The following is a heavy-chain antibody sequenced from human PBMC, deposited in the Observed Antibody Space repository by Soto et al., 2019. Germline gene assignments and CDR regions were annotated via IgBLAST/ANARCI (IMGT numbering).Heavy chain of an antibody. CDR2: IYHSGST. V-gene: IGHV4-30-2*01. D-gene: IGHD2-15*01. CDR3: ARVGVVVAATRELWFDP. CDR1: GGSISSGGYS. J-gene: IGHJ5*02. Sequence: PSETLSLTCAVSGGSISSGGYSWSWIRQPPGKGLEWIGYIYHSGSTYYNPSLKSRVTISVDRSKNQFSLKLSSVTAADTAVYYCARVGVVVAATRELWFDPWGQGTLVTVSS.